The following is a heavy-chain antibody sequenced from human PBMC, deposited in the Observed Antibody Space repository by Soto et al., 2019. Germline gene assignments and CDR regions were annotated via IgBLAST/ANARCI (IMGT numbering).Heavy chain of an antibody. CDR3: ARWEPTGTTRSYGIDG. CDR2: IIPIFGTA. Sequence: SVKFSCKSSGVTFSSYAISWVRQAPGQGLEWMGGIIPIFGTANYAQKFQGRVTITADESTSTAYMELSSLRSEDTAVYYCARWEPTGTTRSYGIDGWAQGISATVSS. J-gene: IGHJ6*02. D-gene: IGHD4-17*01. CDR1: GVTFSSYA. V-gene: IGHV1-69*13.